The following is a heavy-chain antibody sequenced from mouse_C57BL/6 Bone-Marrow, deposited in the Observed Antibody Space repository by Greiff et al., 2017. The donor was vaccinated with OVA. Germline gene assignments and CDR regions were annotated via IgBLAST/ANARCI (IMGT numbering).Heavy chain of an antibody. J-gene: IGHJ4*01. V-gene: IGHV1-22*01. CDR1: GYTFTDYN. Sequence: EVQGVESGPELVKPGASVKMSCKASGYTFTDYNMHWVKQSHGKSLEWIGYINPNNGGTSYNQKFKGKATLTVNKSSSTAYMELRSLTSEDSAVYYCARGTGDAMDYWGQGTSVTVSS. CDR2: INPNNGGT. CDR3: ARGTGDAMDY. D-gene: IGHD4-1*01.